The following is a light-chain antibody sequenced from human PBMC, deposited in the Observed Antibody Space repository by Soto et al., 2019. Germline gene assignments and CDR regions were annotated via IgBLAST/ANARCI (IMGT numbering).Light chain of an antibody. V-gene: IGKV3-11*01. Sequence: IVWTQSPGTLSLSPGERATLSCKTSQSVSSYLAWYQKKPGQAPRLLIYDASNRATGIPARFSGSGSGTDLTLTISSLETEDFAVYYCQQRSNWPPITFGQGTRLEIK. CDR1: QSVSSY. CDR3: QQRSNWPPIT. J-gene: IGKJ5*01. CDR2: DAS.